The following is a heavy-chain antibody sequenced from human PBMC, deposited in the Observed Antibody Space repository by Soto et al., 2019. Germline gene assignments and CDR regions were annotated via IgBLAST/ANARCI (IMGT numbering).Heavy chain of an antibody. Sequence: QVQLQESGPGLVKPLETLSLTCTVSGGTISSWYWSWIRQPPGKGLEWIGYIYYSGSTNCNPSLKSRVTISVDTSKNQFSLKLSSVTAADTAVYYCARRYGSAIDYWGQGTLVTVSS. CDR2: IYYSGST. CDR3: ARRYGSAIDY. D-gene: IGHD1-26*01. CDR1: GGTISSWY. J-gene: IGHJ4*02. V-gene: IGHV4-59*08.